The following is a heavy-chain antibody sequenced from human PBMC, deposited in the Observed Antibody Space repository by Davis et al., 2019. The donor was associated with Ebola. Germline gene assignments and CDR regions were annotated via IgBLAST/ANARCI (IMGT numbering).Heavy chain of an antibody. CDR3: ARHAPHSGGWYSAWLDP. V-gene: IGHV1-18*04. J-gene: IGHJ5*02. D-gene: IGHD6-19*01. CDR1: GYTFTSYG. Sequence: ASVKVSCKASGYTFTSYGITWVRQAPGQGLEWMGWINPHNGNTNYAQNVQGRVTMTTDTSTSTAYMELRSLRSDDTAVYYCARHAPHSGGWYSAWLDPWGQGTVVTVSS. CDR2: INPHNGNT.